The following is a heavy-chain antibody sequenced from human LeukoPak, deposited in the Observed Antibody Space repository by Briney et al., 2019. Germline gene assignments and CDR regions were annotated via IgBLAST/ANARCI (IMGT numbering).Heavy chain of an antibody. Sequence: GASVKVSCKASGYTFTGYYMHWVRQAPGQGLEWMGWINPNSGGTNYAQKFQGRVTMTRDTSISTAYMELSRLRSDDTAVYYCARVTSGTGDYFDYWGQGTLVTVSS. CDR2: INPNSGGT. D-gene: IGHD7-27*01. CDR3: ARVTSGTGDYFDY. V-gene: IGHV1-2*02. CDR1: GYTFTGYY. J-gene: IGHJ4*02.